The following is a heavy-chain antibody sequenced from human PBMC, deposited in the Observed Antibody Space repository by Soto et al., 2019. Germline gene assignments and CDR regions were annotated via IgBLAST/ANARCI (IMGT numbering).Heavy chain of an antibody. CDR2: ISYDGSNK. J-gene: IGHJ5*02. D-gene: IGHD6-19*01. CDR1: GFTFSSYA. Sequence: GGSLRLSCAASGFTFSSYAMHWVRQAPGKGLEWVAVISYDGSNKYYADSVKGRFTISRDNSKNTLYLQMNSLRAEDTAVYYCARDRYSSGWFTEHLLDPWGQGTLVTVSS. CDR3: ARDRYSSGWFTEHLLDP. V-gene: IGHV3-30-3*01.